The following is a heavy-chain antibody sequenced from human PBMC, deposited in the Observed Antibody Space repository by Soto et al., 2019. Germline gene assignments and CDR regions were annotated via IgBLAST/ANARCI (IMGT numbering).Heavy chain of an antibody. Sequence: QVQLVESGGGLVKPGGSLRLSCAASGFTFSDYYMSWIRQAPGKGLEWVSYISSSGSTIYYADSVKGRFTISRDNAKNSLYLQMNSLRAEDTAVYYCARVAYXXXXGYSPDYYYYYMDVWGKGTTVTVSS. CDR2: ISSSGSTI. V-gene: IGHV3-11*01. CDR3: ARVAYXXXXGYSPDYYYYYMDV. CDR1: GFTFSDYY. J-gene: IGHJ6*03. D-gene: IGHD3-9*01.